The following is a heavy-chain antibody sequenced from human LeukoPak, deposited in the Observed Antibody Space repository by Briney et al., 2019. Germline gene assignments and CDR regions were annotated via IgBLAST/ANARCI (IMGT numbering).Heavy chain of an antibody. D-gene: IGHD7-27*01. V-gene: IGHV3-23*01. CDR2: ISASAGTT. CDR1: GFTFASYA. CDR3: AKDRPLNWGYYSDS. Sequence: PGGSLRLSCAASGFTFASYAMTWVRQAPGKGLEWVSSISASAGTTYYVDSVKGRFTISRDTAKSTLYLQMNSLRADDSAVYYCAKDRPLNWGYYSDSWGQGPLVTVSS. J-gene: IGHJ4*02.